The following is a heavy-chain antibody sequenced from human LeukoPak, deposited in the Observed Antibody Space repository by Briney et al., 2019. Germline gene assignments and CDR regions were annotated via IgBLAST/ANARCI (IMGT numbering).Heavy chain of an antibody. CDR1: GFTFSNYG. J-gene: IGHJ4*02. CDR2: IRFDGSTE. V-gene: IGHV3-33*01. Sequence: PGGSLRLSCAASGFTFSNYGVHWVRQAPGKGLEWVAVIRFDGSTEYYADSVRGRFTISRDNSKNTVYLEMNSLRAEDTAVYYCARAYSRESGYDFVFENWGQGTLVSVSS. D-gene: IGHD5-12*01. CDR3: ARAYSRESGYDFVFEN.